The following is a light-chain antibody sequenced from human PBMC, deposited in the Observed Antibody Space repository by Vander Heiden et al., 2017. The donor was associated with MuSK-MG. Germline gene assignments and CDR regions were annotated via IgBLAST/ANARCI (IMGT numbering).Light chain of an antibody. CDR1: QDISNH. CDR2: DAS. V-gene: IGKV1-33*01. CDR3: QQDDYLPLT. Sequence: DIQMTQSPSSLSASVGDRVTITCQASQDISNHLNWYQQKPGKAPKVLIYDASNLKTGVPSRFSGSGSGTDFTFTISSLQPEDIATCYCQQDDYLPLTFGGGTKVEIK. J-gene: IGKJ4*01.